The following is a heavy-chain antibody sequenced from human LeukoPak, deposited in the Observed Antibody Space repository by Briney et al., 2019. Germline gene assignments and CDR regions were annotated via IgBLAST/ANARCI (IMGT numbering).Heavy chain of an antibody. CDR2: INSNSGGT. CDR1: GYTFTGYY. J-gene: IGHJ4*02. CDR3: ARSEYSSGWYYLGDY. D-gene: IGHD6-19*01. Sequence: ASVKVSCKASGYTFTGYYMHWVRQAPGQGLEWMGWINSNSGGTNYAQKFQGRVTMTRDTSISTAYMELSRLRSDDTAVYYCARSEYSSGWYYLGDYWGQGTLVTVSS. V-gene: IGHV1-2*02.